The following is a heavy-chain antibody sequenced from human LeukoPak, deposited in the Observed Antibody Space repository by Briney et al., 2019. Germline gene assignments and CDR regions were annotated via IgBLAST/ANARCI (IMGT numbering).Heavy chain of an antibody. J-gene: IGHJ4*02. CDR2: IGSTTSYI. Sequence: PGGSLRLSCAASGFAFSSLGMNWVRQAPGKGLEWVSSIGSTTSYIYYADSVRGRFTISRDNAKNSLYLQMNSLRAEDTAVYYCARDPTARIAVAGTSDYWGQGALVTVSS. D-gene: IGHD6-13*01. CDR1: GFAFSSLG. V-gene: IGHV3-21*01. CDR3: ARDPTARIAVAGTSDY.